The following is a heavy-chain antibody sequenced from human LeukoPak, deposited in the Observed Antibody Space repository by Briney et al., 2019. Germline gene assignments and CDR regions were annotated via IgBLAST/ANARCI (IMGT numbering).Heavy chain of an antibody. CDR2: ISSSSSYI. CDR3: ARVKYYDSSGYYMPDAFDI. J-gene: IGHJ3*02. CDR1: GFTFSSYE. D-gene: IGHD3-22*01. Sequence: PGGSLRLSCAASGFTFSSYEMNWVRQAPGKGLEWVSYISSSSSYIYYADSVKGRFTISRDNAKNSLYLQMNSLRAEDTAVYYCARVKYYDSSGYYMPDAFDIWGQGTMVTVSS. V-gene: IGHV3-21*05.